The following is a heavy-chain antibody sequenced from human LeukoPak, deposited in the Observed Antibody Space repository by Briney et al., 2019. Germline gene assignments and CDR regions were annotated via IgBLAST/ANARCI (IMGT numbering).Heavy chain of an antibody. CDR1: GGTFSSYA. J-gene: IGHJ4*02. CDR3: ARDRYDSSGYYVDY. CDR2: IIPIFGTA. D-gene: IGHD3-22*01. Sequence: GASVKVSCKASGGTFSSYAVSWVRQAPGQGLEWMGGIIPIFGTANYAQKFQGRVTITADESTSTAYMELSSLRSEDTAVYYCARDRYDSSGYYVDYWGQGTLVTVSS. V-gene: IGHV1-69*01.